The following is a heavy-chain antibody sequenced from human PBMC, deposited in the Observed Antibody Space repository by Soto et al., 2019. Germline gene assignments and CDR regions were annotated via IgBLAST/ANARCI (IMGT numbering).Heavy chain of an antibody. V-gene: IGHV3-23*01. Sequence: GGSLRLSCAASRFTFISYAIIFFRQSPFKWLEWVSSISGGGDDAYYADSVKGRFTISRDNSQNTLYLQMSSLRADDTAVYYCARSLFLASTDTEPFDYWGQGALVTVSS. CDR3: ARSLFLASTDTEPFDY. CDR1: RFTFISYA. J-gene: IGHJ4*02. CDR2: ISGGGDDA. D-gene: IGHD3-3*02.